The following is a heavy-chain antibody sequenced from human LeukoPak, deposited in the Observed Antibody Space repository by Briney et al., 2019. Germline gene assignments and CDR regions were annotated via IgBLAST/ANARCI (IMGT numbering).Heavy chain of an antibody. CDR1: GGTFSSYA. V-gene: IGHV1-69*04. CDR2: IIPILGIA. Sequence: SVKVSCKASGGTFSSYAISWVRQAPGQGLEWRGRIIPILGIANYAQKFQGRVTITADKSTSTAYMELSSLRSEDTAVYYCASPYYDSSGYYYYDYWGQGTLVTVSS. J-gene: IGHJ4*02. D-gene: IGHD3-22*01. CDR3: ASPYYDSSGYYYYDY.